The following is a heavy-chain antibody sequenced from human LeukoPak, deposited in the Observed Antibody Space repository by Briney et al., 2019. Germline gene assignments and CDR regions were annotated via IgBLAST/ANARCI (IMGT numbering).Heavy chain of an antibody. Sequence: GGSLRLSCAASGFTVSSNHMSWVRQAPGKGLEWVSVIYSGGSTDYADSVKGRFTISRDNLKNTLYLQMNSLRAEDTAVYYCARQPGYSSGWYDYWGQGTLVTVSS. CDR3: ARQPGYSSGWYDY. J-gene: IGHJ4*02. CDR1: GFTVSSNH. D-gene: IGHD6-19*01. CDR2: IYSGGST. V-gene: IGHV3-66*04.